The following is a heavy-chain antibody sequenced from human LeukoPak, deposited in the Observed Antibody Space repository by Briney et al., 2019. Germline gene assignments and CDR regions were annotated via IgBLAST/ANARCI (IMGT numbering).Heavy chain of an antibody. Sequence: PGGSLRLSCAASGYSLSNYGMHWVRKAPGKGLEWVAVIWNDGGNKYYGDSVKGRFTISRDTSKNTMYLQMNSLRAEDTAVYYCARDRRYGSRSGSRYYGMDVWGQGTTVTVSS. J-gene: IGHJ6*02. V-gene: IGHV3-33*01. D-gene: IGHD3-10*01. CDR1: GYSLSNYG. CDR3: ARDRRYGSRSGSRYYGMDV. CDR2: IWNDGGNK.